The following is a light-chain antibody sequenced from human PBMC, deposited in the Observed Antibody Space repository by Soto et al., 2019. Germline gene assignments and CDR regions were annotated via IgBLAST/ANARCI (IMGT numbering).Light chain of an antibody. CDR3: SSSTRTDTRI. J-gene: IGLJ2*01. CDR2: EVS. Sequence: QSALTQPPSASGSPGQSVTISCTGTSSDVRTYDFVCWYQQHPGKAPKLLIYEVSKRPSGVPDRFSGSRSGNTASLTVSGLQPEDEADYFCSSSTRTDTRIFGGGTKLTVL. V-gene: IGLV2-8*01. CDR1: SSDVRTYDF.